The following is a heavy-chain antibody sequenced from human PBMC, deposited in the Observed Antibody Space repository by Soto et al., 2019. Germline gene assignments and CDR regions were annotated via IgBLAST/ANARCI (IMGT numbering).Heavy chain of an antibody. CDR1: GFTFSNYA. Sequence: EVQLLESGGGLAQPGGSLRLSCVASGFTFSNYAMSWVRQAPGKGLEWVSAMSGSGGSTYYADSVKGRFTISRDSSKNTLYLQMNSLRAEDTGVYYCAKGGGSCCFDSGGQGTLVTVSS. V-gene: IGHV3-23*01. D-gene: IGHD2-15*01. CDR3: AKGGGSCCFDS. J-gene: IGHJ4*02. CDR2: MSGSGGST.